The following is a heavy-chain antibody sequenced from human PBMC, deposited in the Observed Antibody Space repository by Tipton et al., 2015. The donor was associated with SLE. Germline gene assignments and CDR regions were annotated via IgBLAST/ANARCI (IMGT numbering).Heavy chain of an antibody. J-gene: IGHJ4*02. Sequence: GLVKPSETLSLTCTVSGGSISSYYWSWIRQPPGKGLEWIGYIYSSGSTNYNPSLKSRVTISVDTSKNQFSLKLNSVTAADTALYFCARGDFAVVDYWGQGTLVTVSS. CDR1: GGSISSYY. V-gene: IGHV4-59*01. D-gene: IGHD2-15*01. CDR3: ARGDFAVVDY. CDR2: IYSSGST.